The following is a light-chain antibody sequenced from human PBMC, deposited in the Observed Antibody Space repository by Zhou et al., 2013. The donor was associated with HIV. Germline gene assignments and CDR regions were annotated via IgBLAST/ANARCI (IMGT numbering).Light chain of an antibody. Sequence: DIQVSQAPSSLSASVGDRVTINCRSSQAIKTYLNWYQQKPGKVPQLLIHTSSSVHSGVPSRFSGSGSGTDFTFTIRSLQPEDVATYYCQQYDTLPLTFGGGTKVEIK. CDR1: QAIKTY. J-gene: IGKJ4*01. CDR2: TSS. V-gene: IGKV1-33*01. CDR3: QQYDTLPLT.